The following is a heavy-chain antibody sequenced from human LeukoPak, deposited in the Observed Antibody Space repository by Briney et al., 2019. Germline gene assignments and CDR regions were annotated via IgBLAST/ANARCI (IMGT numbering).Heavy chain of an antibody. J-gene: IGHJ4*02. Sequence: ASVNVSCKASGYTFTSYAMHWVRQAPGQRLEWMGWINAGNGNTKYSQKFQGRVTITRDTSASTAYMELSSLRSEDTAVYYCARVPIAYCGGDCYYYFDYWGQGTLVTVSS. CDR1: GYTFTSYA. CDR2: INAGNGNT. CDR3: ARVPIAYCGGDCYYYFDY. V-gene: IGHV1-3*01. D-gene: IGHD2-21*02.